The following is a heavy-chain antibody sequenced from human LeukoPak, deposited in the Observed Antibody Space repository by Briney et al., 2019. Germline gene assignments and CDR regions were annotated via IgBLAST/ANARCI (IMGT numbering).Heavy chain of an antibody. V-gene: IGHV3-13*04. D-gene: IGHD3-3*01. CDR1: GITLSRYD. CDR2: IGAAGDT. CDR3: ARGRGIWSGSRLANAFDI. Sequence: GGSLRLSCAASGITLSRYDMHWVRQTTGEGLEWISAIGAAGDTYYSDSVKGRFTISTEKARNSLYLQMNRLRAGDTAVYFCARGRGIWSGSRLANAFDIWGQGTMVTVSS. J-gene: IGHJ3*02.